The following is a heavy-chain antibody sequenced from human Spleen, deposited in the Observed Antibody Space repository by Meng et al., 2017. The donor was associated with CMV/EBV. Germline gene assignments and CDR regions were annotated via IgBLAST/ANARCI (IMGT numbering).Heavy chain of an antibody. D-gene: IGHD6-13*01. V-gene: IGHV4-30-4*08. Sequence: SETLSLTCTVSGGSISIGGYYWSWIRQHPGKGLEWIGYIYYSGSTYYNPSLKSRLTISVDTSKNQFSLKLSSVTAADTAVYFCARAVAAAVKIDYWGQGTLVTVSS. CDR2: IYYSGST. CDR1: GGSISIGGYY. J-gene: IGHJ4*02. CDR3: ARAVAAAVKIDY.